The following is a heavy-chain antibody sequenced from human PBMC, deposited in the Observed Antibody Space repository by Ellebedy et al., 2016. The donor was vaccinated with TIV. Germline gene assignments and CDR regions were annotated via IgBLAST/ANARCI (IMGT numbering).Heavy chain of an antibody. CDR3: ASGEQWLAPAY. D-gene: IGHD6-19*01. J-gene: IGHJ4*02. Sequence: AASVKVSCKASGGTFSSYAISWVRQAPGQGLEWMGGIIPIFGTANYAQKFQGRVTIIADESTSTAYMELSSLRSEDTAVYYCASGEQWLAPAYWGQGTLVTVSS. CDR1: GGTFSSYA. CDR2: IIPIFGTA. V-gene: IGHV1-69*13.